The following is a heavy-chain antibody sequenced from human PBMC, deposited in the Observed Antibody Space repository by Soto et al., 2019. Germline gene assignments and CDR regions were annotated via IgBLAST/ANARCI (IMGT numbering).Heavy chain of an antibody. V-gene: IGHV3-53*01. Sequence: AETLRLSCAVSGFAVSTTYISWFRQAPGKGLEWVSVIYSGDNTYYADSVKGRFTISRDNYKNTLNLQMNGLRVEDTAVYYCARGAAMVLFEYWGQGTLVNVSS. CDR1: GFAVSTTY. CDR3: ARGAAMVLFEY. J-gene: IGHJ4*02. CDR2: IYSGDNT. D-gene: IGHD5-18*01.